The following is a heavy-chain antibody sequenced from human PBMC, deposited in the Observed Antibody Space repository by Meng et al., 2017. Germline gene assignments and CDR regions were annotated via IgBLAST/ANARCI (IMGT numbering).Heavy chain of an antibody. CDR3: AKDRIAVAGTYYFDY. CDR2: ISGSGGST. CDR1: GFTFSSYA. Sequence: GGSLRLSCAASGFTFSSYAMSWARQAPGKGLEWVSAISGSGGSTYYADSVKGRFTISRDNSKNTLYLQMNSLRAEDTAVYYCAKDRIAVAGTYYFDYWGQGTLVTVSS. D-gene: IGHD6-19*01. J-gene: IGHJ4*02. V-gene: IGHV3-23*01.